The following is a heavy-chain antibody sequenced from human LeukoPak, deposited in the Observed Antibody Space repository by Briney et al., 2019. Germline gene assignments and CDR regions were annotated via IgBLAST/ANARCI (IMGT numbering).Heavy chain of an antibody. CDR3: ARDSNVDGAFDI. CDR1: GFTFSSYE. CDR2: ISSSGSRI. J-gene: IGHJ3*02. D-gene: IGHD5-24*01. Sequence: PGGSLRLSCAASGFTFSSYEMNWVRLAPGKGLEWVSYISSSGSRIYFADSVKGRFTISRDNAKNSLYLQMNSLRAEDTAVYYCARDSNVDGAFDIWGQGTMVTVSS. V-gene: IGHV3-48*03.